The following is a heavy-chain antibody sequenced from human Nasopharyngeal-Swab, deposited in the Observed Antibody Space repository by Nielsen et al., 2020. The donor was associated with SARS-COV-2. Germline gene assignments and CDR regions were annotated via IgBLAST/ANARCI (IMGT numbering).Heavy chain of an antibody. Sequence: GGSLRLSCAASGFPFSNHYMTWVRQPPGKGLEWVANIRQDAREQFYVDSVKGRFTISRDNAKNSVFLQMNSLRSEDTAVYYCAKGAYVFSPSRLDLWGRGTLVTVSS. CDR3: AKGAYVFSPSRLDL. D-gene: IGHD3-10*02. CDR2: IRQDAREQ. CDR1: GFPFSNHY. V-gene: IGHV3-7*02. J-gene: IGHJ2*01.